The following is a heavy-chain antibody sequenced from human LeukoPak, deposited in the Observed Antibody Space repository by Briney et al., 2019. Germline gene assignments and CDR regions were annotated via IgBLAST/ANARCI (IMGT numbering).Heavy chain of an antibody. V-gene: IGHV3-21*01. J-gene: IGHJ5*01. CDR3: ARDEAARPGWFDS. D-gene: IGHD6-6*01. Sequence: GGSLRLSCAASGFTFSSYTMNWVRQAPGRGLEWVSSITSTSSYIYYADSLKGRFTISRDNAKDSLYLHMNSLRAEDTAMYYCARDEAARPGWFDSWGPGTLVTVSS. CDR1: GFTFSSYT. CDR2: ITSTSSYI.